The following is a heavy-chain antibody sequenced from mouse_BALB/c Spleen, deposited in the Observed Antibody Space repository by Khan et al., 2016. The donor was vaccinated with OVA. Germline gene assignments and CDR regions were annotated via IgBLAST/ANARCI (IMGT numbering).Heavy chain of an antibody. V-gene: IGHV5-4*02. CDR2: ISDGGRYT. Sequence: EVELVESGGGLVKPGGSLKLSCAASGFTFSDYYMYWVRQTPEKRLEWVATISDGGRYTYYPDSVKGRFTISSDDAKKNLYLQMSSLKSEDTAMYYCARGYYGDPFAYWGQGTLVTVSA. CDR1: GFTFSDYY. J-gene: IGHJ3*01. D-gene: IGHD2-13*01. CDR3: ARGYYGDPFAY.